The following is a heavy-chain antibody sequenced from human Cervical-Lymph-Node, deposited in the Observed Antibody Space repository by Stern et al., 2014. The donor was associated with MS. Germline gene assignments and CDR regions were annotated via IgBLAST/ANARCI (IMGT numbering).Heavy chain of an antibody. Sequence: QVQLVESGAEVKKPAASVKVSCKASGGTVSTDAFSWVRQAPGQGIEWVGGSITLFGAATYAPRFQGRVTITAGKSTTAASMELRSLTSEITAVYYCARDPPEMEVIGAPNPLDYWGQGTLVTVSS. D-gene: IGHD2-21*01. J-gene: IGHJ4*02. V-gene: IGHV1-69*06. CDR3: ARDPPEMEVIGAPNPLDY. CDR2: SITLFGAA. CDR1: GGTVSTDA.